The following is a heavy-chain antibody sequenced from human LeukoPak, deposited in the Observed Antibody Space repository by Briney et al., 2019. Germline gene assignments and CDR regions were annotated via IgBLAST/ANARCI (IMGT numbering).Heavy chain of an antibody. Sequence: PGGSLRLSCEASGFTFSTYVMHWVRQAPGKGLQWVAVILYDGSNKYFADSVKGRFIISRDNSKNTLYLQMNSLTAEDTAVYYCARVVAGSVYNSGMDVWGQGTTVTVSS. CDR2: ILYDGSNK. V-gene: IGHV3-30*01. CDR3: ARVVAGSVYNSGMDV. J-gene: IGHJ6*02. D-gene: IGHD3-10*01. CDR1: GFTFSTYV.